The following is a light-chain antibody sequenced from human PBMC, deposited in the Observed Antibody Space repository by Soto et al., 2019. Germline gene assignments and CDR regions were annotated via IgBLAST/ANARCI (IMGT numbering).Light chain of an antibody. V-gene: IGKV3-20*01. CDR2: GAS. Sequence: EVVLTRSPGTLSLSPGERATLSCRASQSVSNSYLAWYQQKPGQAPRLLIYGASSRATGIPDRFSGSGSGTDFTLTISRLEPEDLAVYYCQQYGSSPRTFGQGTKLEI. CDR3: QQYGSSPRT. CDR1: QSVSNSY. J-gene: IGKJ2*01.